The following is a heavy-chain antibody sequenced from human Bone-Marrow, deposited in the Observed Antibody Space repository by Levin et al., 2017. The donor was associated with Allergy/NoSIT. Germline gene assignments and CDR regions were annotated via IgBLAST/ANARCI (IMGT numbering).Heavy chain of an antibody. CDR2: MNNDGTTI. CDR1: GFSFSDDY. J-gene: IGHJ6*02. CDR3: ARGVFDGMDV. Sequence: GGSLRLSCVASGFSFSDDYMTWIRQTPGKGLEWLSYMNNDGTTIDYADSVRGRFTISRDNAKNSLYLQMNSLRAEDTAVYYCARGVFDGMDVWGQGTTVTVSS. V-gene: IGHV3-11*01.